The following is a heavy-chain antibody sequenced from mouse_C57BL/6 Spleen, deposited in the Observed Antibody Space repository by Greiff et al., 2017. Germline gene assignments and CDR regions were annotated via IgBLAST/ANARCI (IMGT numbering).Heavy chain of an antibody. CDR1: GYTFTSYW. D-gene: IGHD1-1*01. V-gene: IGHV1-55*01. CDR2: IYPGSGST. CDR3: ARWYYGSSLYFCY. Sequence: QVQLQQPGAELVKPGASVKMSCKASGYTFTSYWITWVKQRPGQGLEWIGDIYPGSGSTNYNEKFKSKATLTVNTSSSTAYMQLSSLTSEYSAVYDCARWYYGSSLYFCYWGQSTTLTFST. J-gene: IGHJ2*01.